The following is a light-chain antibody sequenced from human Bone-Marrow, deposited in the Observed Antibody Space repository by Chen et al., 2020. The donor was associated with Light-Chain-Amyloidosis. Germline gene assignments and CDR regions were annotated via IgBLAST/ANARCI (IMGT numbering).Light chain of an antibody. CDR2: DAS. Sequence: IVLTQSPATLSLSPGERATLSCRASQSVDSYLAWYQQKPGQAPRLLIFDASNRATGIPARFSGSASGTDFTLTISSLEPEDFAVYYCQQRRNWPRTFGQGTKVDIK. CDR1: QSVDSY. CDR3: QQRRNWPRT. J-gene: IGKJ1*01. V-gene: IGKV3-11*01.